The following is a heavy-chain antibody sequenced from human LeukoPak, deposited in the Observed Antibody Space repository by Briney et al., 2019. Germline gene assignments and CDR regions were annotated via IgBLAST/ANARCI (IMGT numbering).Heavy chain of an antibody. V-gene: IGHV3-33*01. CDR3: ARGPYSSSWYYFEY. Sequence: GGSLRLSCAASGFIFTSHGMHWVRQAPGKGLEWVAVIWFDGSNQFYADSVKGRFTISRDNSKNTLYLQMNSLRAEDTAVYYCARGPYSSSWYYFEYWGQGTLVTVSS. D-gene: IGHD6-13*01. CDR1: GFIFTSHG. J-gene: IGHJ4*02. CDR2: IWFDGSNQ.